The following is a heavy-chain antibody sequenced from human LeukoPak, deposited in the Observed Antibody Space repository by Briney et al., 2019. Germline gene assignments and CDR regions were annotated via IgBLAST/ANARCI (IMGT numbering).Heavy chain of an antibody. CDR3: ARERGIRVYDFWTGYLDSGFDY. D-gene: IGHD3-3*01. CDR2: IYYSGST. Sequence: SETLSLTCTVSGGSISSGGYYWSWIRQHPGKGLEWIGYIYYSGSTNYNPSLKTRVTMSVDTSKNQFSLKLSSVTAADTAVYYCARERGIRVYDFWTGYLDSGFDYWGQGALVTVSS. CDR1: GGSISSGGYY. V-gene: IGHV4-61*08. J-gene: IGHJ4*02.